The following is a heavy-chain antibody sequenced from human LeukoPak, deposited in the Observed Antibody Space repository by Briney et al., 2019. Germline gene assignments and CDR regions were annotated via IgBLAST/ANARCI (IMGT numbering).Heavy chain of an antibody. D-gene: IGHD3-3*01. J-gene: IGHJ4*02. V-gene: IGHV1-18*01. CDR1: GYTFTSYC. Sequence: ASVKVSCKASGYTFTSYCISWVRQAPGRGLEWMGWISANNGNTNYAQKLQGRVTMTADTSTSTAYMELRSLRSDDTAVYYCARDRDLRFFFYWGQGTLVTVSS. CDR2: ISANNGNT. CDR3: ARDRDLRFFFY.